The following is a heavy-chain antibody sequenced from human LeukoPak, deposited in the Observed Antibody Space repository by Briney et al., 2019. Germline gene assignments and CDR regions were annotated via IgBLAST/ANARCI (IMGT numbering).Heavy chain of an antibody. Sequence: GGSLRLSCAASGFTFSSYAMSWVRQAPGKGLEWVSAISGSGGSTYYADSVKGRFTISRDNSKNTLYLQMNSLRAEDTAVYYCAKGPIVVVVAATHFDYWGQGTLVTVSS. D-gene: IGHD2-15*01. CDR1: GFTFSSYA. J-gene: IGHJ4*02. CDR2: ISGSGGST. V-gene: IGHV3-23*01. CDR3: AKGPIVVVVAATHFDY.